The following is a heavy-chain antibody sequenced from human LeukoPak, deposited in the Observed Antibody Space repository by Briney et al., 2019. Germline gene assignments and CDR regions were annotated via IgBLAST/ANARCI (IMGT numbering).Heavy chain of an antibody. CDR2: IQNDASTR. J-gene: IGHJ4*02. V-gene: IGHV3-30*03. D-gene: IGHD2-21*01. CDR3: ARELSQIVWGGLDY. Sequence: GGSLRLSCAASGFTFSSYALSWVRQAPGKGLEWVAVIQNDASTRNYVDSVKGRFTISRDNSENTVFLQMDSLRVEDTAVYYCARELSQIVWGGLDYGGQGTLVSVSS. CDR1: GFTFSSYA.